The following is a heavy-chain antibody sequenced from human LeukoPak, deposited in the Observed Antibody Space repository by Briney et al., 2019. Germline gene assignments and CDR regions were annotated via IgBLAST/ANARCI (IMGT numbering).Heavy chain of an antibody. CDR2: IYYSGST. D-gene: IGHD6-13*01. V-gene: IGHV4-59*08. Sequence: PSETLSLTCTVSGGSISSYYWSWIRQPPGKGLEWIGYIYYSGSTNYNPSLKSRVTISVDTSKNQFPLKLSSVTAADTAVYYCARHFQAAPFDYWGQGTLVTVSS. CDR3: ARHFQAAPFDY. CDR1: GGSISSYY. J-gene: IGHJ4*02.